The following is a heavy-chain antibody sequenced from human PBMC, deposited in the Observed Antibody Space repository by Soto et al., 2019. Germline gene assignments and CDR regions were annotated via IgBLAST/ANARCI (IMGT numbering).Heavy chain of an antibody. D-gene: IGHD5-18*01. Sequence: QVQLQESGPGLVKPSETLSLTCTVSGDSVGSAAYYWTWIRQPPGEGLEWIGYISATGSMKYNPSLKSRLTISVDTSNNQFSLRLSSVTAADTALYYCARDIRGYSRAFDYWGQGTLVTVSP. CDR1: GDSVGSAAYY. CDR2: ISATGSM. V-gene: IGHV4-61*08. CDR3: ARDIRGYSRAFDY. J-gene: IGHJ4*02.